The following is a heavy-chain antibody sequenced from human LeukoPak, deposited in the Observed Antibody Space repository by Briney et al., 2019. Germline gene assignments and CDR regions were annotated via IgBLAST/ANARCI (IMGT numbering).Heavy chain of an antibody. J-gene: IGHJ6*02. CDR1: GFTFSTYS. V-gene: IGHV3-21*01. CDR3: ARHEPVITLSSYYYGMDV. CDR2: ISTSSTYI. D-gene: IGHD1-14*01. Sequence: PGGSLRLSCAASGFTFSTYSTNCVRQAAGKGLEWVSSISTSSTYIYYADSVKGRFTISRDNAKNSLYLQMNSLRAEDTAVYYCARHEPVITLSSYYYGMDVWGPGTTVTVSS.